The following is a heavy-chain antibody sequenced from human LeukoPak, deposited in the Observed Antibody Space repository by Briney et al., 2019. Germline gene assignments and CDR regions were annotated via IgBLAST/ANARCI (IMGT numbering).Heavy chain of an antibody. D-gene: IGHD3-22*01. CDR3: ARDLGSAGKKTNRVYYYDSSGRLWDAFDI. V-gene: IGHV4-59*01. J-gene: IGHJ3*02. CDR2: IYYSGST. Sequence: SETLSLTCTVSGGSISSYYWSWIRQPPGKGLEWIGYIYYSGSTNYNPSLKSRVTISVDTSKNQFSLKLSSVTAADTAVYYCARDLGSAGKKTNRVYYYDSSGRLWDAFDIWGQGTMVTVSS. CDR1: GGSISSYY.